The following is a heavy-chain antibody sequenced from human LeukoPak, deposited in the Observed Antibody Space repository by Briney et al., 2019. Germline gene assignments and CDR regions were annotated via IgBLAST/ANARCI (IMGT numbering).Heavy chain of an antibody. V-gene: IGHV4-38-2*01. CDR2: IYHSGNA. CDR3: ASGYSYGAPYYFDY. Sequence: PSETLSLTCAVSGYSISSGYYWGWIRQPPGKGLEWIGSIYHSGNAYYNPSLKSRVTISVDTSKNQFSLKLSSVTAADTAVYYCASGYSYGAPYYFDYWGQGTLVTVSS. CDR1: GYSISSGYY. D-gene: IGHD5-18*01. J-gene: IGHJ4*02.